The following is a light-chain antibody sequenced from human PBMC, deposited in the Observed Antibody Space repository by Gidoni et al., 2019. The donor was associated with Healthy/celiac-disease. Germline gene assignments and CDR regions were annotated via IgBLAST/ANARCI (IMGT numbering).Light chain of an antibody. CDR1: QDISNY. CDR2: DAS. CDR3: QQYDNLPFT. J-gene: IGKJ3*01. V-gene: IGKV1-33*01. Sequence: DIQLTQSPSSLSASVGDRVTSTCQASQDISNYLNWYQQKPGKAPKLLIYDASNLETGVQSRFSGSGSGTDFTFTISSLQPEDIATYYCQQYDNLPFTFGPGTKVDIK.